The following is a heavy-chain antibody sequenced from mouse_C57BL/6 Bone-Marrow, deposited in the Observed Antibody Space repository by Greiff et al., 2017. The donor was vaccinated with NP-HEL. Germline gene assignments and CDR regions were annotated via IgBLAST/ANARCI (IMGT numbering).Heavy chain of an antibody. V-gene: IGHV1-39*01. CDR3: ARETGKRTWFAY. CDR2: INPNYGTT. CDR1: SYSFTDYN. J-gene: IGHJ3*01. Sequence: EVQLQQSGPELVKPGASVKISCKASSYSFTDYNMNWVKQSTGKSLEWIGVINPNYGTTSYNQQFKGKATLTVDQSSSTAYMQLNSLTSEDAAVYYCARETGKRTWFAYWGQGTLVTVSA. D-gene: IGHD4-1*01.